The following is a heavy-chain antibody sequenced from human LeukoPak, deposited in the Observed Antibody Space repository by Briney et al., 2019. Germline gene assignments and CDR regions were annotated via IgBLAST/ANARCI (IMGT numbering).Heavy chain of an antibody. J-gene: IGHJ5*02. CDR2: ISAYNGNT. V-gene: IGHV1-18*04. Sequence: ASVKVSCKASGYTFTSYGISWVRQAPGQGLEXXXXISAYNGNTNYAQKLQGRVTMTTDTSTSTAYMELRSLRSDDTAVYYCARDHCSSTSCYRNWFDPWGQGTLVTVSS. CDR3: ARDHCSSTSCYRNWFDP. D-gene: IGHD2-2*01. CDR1: GYTFTSYG.